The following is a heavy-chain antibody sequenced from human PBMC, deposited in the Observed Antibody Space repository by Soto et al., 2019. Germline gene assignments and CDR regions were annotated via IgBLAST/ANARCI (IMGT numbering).Heavy chain of an antibody. D-gene: IGHD1-26*01. CDR2: IRARVNNFAT. Sequence: EVPLVKSGGGLVQPGGSVTLSCAASGFTFSGSVIHWVRQASGRGLEWVGRIRARVNNFATAYAASVKGRFTMSRDDSKSTAYLQMTSLKIEATAVYYCVTGAAVTWRLDPWGQGTLVAVSS. J-gene: IGHJ5*02. CDR1: GFTFSGSV. CDR3: VTGAAVTWRLDP. V-gene: IGHV3-73*01.